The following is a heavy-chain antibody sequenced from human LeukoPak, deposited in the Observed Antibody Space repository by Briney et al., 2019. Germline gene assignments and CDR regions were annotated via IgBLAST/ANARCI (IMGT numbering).Heavy chain of an antibody. V-gene: IGHV1-18*01. CDR3: ARDTPQHLKRFDY. J-gene: IGHJ4*02. Sequence: ASVKVSCKASGYTLNKFGMSWVRQAPGQGLEWLGWIKTYNGNTKLGEKFQGRVTMTTDTSTSIVYMELTSLRTDDTAVYFCARDTPQHLKRFDYWGQGTLITVCS. D-gene: IGHD6-13*01. CDR1: GYTLNKFG. CDR2: IKTYNGNT.